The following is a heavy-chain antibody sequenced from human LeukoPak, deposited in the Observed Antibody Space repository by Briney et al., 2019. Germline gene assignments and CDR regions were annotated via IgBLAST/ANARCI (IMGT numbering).Heavy chain of an antibody. V-gene: IGHV4-39*01. D-gene: IGHD5/OR15-5a*01. CDR1: GGSISSSSHY. CDR3: ARSVNSYYFDY. CDR2: VYYGGNT. Sequence: SETLSLTCTVPGGSISSSSHYWDWIRQPPGKGLEWIATVYYGGNTYYNPSLNSRVTISVDTSKNQFSLRLNSVTAADTAVYYCARSVNSYYFDYWGQGTLVTVSS. J-gene: IGHJ4*02.